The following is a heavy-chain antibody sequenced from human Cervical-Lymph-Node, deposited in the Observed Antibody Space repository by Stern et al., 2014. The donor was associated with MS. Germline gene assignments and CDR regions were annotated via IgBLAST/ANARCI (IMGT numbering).Heavy chain of an antibody. CDR2: MSVSGGGQ. CDR1: GFTFSSYD. V-gene: IGHV3-23*04. D-gene: IGHD6-25*01. CDR3: AKARSGAYVY. Sequence: EVQLVESGGGLVQPGGSLGLSCAASGFTFSSYDMRWVRQAPGKGLEWVSSMSVSGGGQYYADSVRGRFTISRDNSKNTLYLQMNSLRAEDTAVYYCAKARSGAYVYWGQGTLVTVSS. J-gene: IGHJ4*02.